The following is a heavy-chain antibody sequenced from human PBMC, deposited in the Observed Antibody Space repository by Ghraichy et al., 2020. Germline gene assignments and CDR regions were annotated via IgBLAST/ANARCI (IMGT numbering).Heavy chain of an antibody. CDR2: ISSSSSYI. V-gene: IGHV3-21*01. D-gene: IGHD2-2*01. CDR1: GFTFSSYS. Sequence: GGSLRLSCAASGFTFSSYSMNWVRQAPGKGLEWVSSISSSSSYIYYADSVKGRFTISRDNAKNSLYLQMNSLRAEDTAVYYCARDGQDIVVVPAADAFDICGQGTMVTVSS. J-gene: IGHJ3*02. CDR3: ARDGQDIVVVPAADAFDI.